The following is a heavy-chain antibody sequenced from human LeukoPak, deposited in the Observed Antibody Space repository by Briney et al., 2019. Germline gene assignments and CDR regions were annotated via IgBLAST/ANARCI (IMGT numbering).Heavy chain of an antibody. J-gene: IGHJ6*02. CDR1: GYTFPVYE. CDR3: ARAKGKVGRYGMDV. Sequence: GASVKVSCKASGYTFPVYEIYWVRQASGQGLECMGWMNPYSNSTDSAQKFQGRLTMTSDISISTAYMELSSLRPEDTAVYFCARAKGKVGRYGMDVWGQGTTVIVSS. CDR2: MNPYSNST. V-gene: IGHV1-8*01.